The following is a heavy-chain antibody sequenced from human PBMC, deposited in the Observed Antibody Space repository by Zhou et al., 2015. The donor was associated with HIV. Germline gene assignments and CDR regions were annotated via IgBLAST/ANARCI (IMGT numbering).Heavy chain of an antibody. CDR3: ARDRGEATRPDWRYFDL. CDR1: GDTFSAYS. J-gene: IGHJ2*01. V-gene: IGHV1-69*06. D-gene: IGHD6-6*01. CDR2: ITPILGTT. Sequence: QVQLVQSGTEVKKPGSSVKVSCKTSGDTFSAYSISWVRQAPGQGLEWMGVITPILGTTKYAQKFQGRLTFPSDRSTSTAYMELRSLRSEDTAVYYCARDRGEATRPDWRYFDLWGRGTLVIVSS.